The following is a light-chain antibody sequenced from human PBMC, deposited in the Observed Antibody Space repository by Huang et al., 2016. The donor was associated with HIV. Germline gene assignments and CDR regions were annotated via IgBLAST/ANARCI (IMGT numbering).Light chain of an antibody. CDR1: QNITSY. Sequence: DIQMTQSPSSLSASVGDRITIPCRASQNITSYLNWYRQKSGKAPQLLIYVASTLQSGVPSRFSGSGSGTDFTLTISSLQPEDFATYYCQQSYNAPRTFGQGTKVEVK. V-gene: IGKV1-39*01. J-gene: IGKJ1*01. CDR3: QQSYNAPRT. CDR2: VAS.